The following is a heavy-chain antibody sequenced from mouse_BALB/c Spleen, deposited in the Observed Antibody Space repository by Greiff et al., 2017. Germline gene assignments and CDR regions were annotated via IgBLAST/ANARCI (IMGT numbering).Heavy chain of an antibody. J-gene: IGHJ4*01. CDR1: GFTFSDYY. Sequence: EVKVVESGGGLVKPGGSLKLSCAASGFTFSDYYMYWVRQTPEKRLEWVATISDGGSYTYYPDSVKGRFTISRDNAKNNLYLQMSSLKSEDTAMYYCARDRNYAMDYWGQGTSVTVSS. CDR3: ARDRNYAMDY. V-gene: IGHV5-4*02. CDR2: ISDGGSYT.